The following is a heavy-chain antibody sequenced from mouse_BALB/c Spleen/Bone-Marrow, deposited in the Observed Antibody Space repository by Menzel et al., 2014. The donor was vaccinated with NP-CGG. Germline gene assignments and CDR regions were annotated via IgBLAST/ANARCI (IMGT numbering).Heavy chain of an antibody. D-gene: IGHD1-1*01. CDR1: GFTFSSYG. V-gene: IGHV5-6*01. J-gene: IGHJ4*01. Sequence: EVQLVESGGDLVKPGGSLKLSCAASGFTFSSYGMSWVRQTPDKRLEWVATISSGGSYTYYPDSVKGRFTISRDNAKNTLYLQMSSLKSEDTAMYYCASGNYYAMDYWGQEPQSPSSQ. CDR3: ASGNYYAMDY. CDR2: ISSGGSYT.